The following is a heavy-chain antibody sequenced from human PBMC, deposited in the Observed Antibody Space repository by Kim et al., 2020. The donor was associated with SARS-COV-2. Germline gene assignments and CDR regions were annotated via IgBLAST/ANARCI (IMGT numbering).Heavy chain of an antibody. J-gene: IGHJ4*02. CDR3: AKMTLEGGSLLYSSGWYLIEY. V-gene: IGHV3-23*01. CDR2: ISGSGGST. CDR1: GFTFSSYA. D-gene: IGHD6-19*01. Sequence: GGSLRLSCAASGFTFSSYAMSWVRQAPGKGLEWVSAISGSGGSTYYADSVKGRFTISRDNSKNTLYLQMNSLRAEDTAVYYCAKMTLEGGSLLYSSGWYLIEYWGQGTLVTVSS.